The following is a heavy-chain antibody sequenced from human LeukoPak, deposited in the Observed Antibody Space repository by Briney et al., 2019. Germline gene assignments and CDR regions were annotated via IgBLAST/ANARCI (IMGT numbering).Heavy chain of an antibody. Sequence: GRSLRLSCAASGFTFSSYAMHWVRQAPGKGLEWVANIKQDGSEKYYVDSVKGRFTISRDNAKNSLYLQTNSLRAEDTAMYYCARGDGVGRTNGGYYFAYWGQGTLVTVSS. D-gene: IGHD2-8*01. CDR2: IKQDGSEK. CDR3: ARGDGVGRTNGGYYFAY. V-gene: IGHV3-7*01. J-gene: IGHJ4*02. CDR1: GFTFSSYA.